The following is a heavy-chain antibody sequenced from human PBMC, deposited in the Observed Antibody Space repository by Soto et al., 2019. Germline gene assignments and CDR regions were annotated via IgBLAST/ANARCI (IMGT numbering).Heavy chain of an antibody. J-gene: IGHJ4*02. D-gene: IGHD6-19*01. CDR2: ISTYNGDT. Sequence: GASVKVSCKASGYTFTSSGISWVRQAPGQGPEWMGWISTYNGDTNYAQKFQGRLTMTTDTSTSTAYMDLRSLRSDDRAVDYCARTVAGFFDSWGQGTLVTVSS. CDR3: ARTVAGFFDS. CDR1: GYTFTSSG. V-gene: IGHV1-18*01.